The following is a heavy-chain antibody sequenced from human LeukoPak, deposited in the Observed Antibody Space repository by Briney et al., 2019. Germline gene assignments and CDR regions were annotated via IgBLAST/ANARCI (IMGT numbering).Heavy chain of an antibody. Sequence: GGSLRLSCAASGFTFGSYAMSWVRQAPGKGLEWVSSIRGRGDNTYYADSVKGRFTISRDNSKNTLYLQMNSLRAEDTAVYYCAKDDEGGCSSTSCYKWFDPWGQGTLVTVSS. CDR2: IRGRGDNT. D-gene: IGHD2-2*02. CDR1: GFTFGSYA. V-gene: IGHV3-23*01. CDR3: AKDDEGGCSSTSCYKWFDP. J-gene: IGHJ5*02.